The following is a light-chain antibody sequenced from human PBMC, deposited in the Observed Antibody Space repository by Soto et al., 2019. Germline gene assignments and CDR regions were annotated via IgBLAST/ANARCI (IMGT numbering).Light chain of an antibody. CDR2: GAY. CDR3: QQYDNWPLT. V-gene: IGKV3-15*01. Sequence: LMRQSPATLSVSPGERATLSCRASQRVSSKLAWYQQKPGQAPRLLIYGAYTRATGIPARFSGSGSGSEFTLTINCLQSEDFAVYYCQQYDNWPLTFGQGTKLDIK. J-gene: IGKJ2*01. CDR1: QRVSSK.